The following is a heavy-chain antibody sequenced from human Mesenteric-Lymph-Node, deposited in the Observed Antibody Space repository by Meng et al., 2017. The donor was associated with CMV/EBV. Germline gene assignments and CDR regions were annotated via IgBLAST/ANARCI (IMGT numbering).Heavy chain of an antibody. CDR1: GYTFTGYY. V-gene: IGHV1-2*02. CDR3: ARILDYRLLGNDY. CDR2: INPNSGGT. D-gene: IGHD3-22*01. Sequence: ASVKVSCKASGYTFTGYYMHWVRQAPGQGLEWMGWINPNSGGTNYAQKFQGRVTMTRDTSISTAYMELSRLRSDDTAVYYCARILDYRLLGNDYWGQGTLVTVSS. J-gene: IGHJ4*02.